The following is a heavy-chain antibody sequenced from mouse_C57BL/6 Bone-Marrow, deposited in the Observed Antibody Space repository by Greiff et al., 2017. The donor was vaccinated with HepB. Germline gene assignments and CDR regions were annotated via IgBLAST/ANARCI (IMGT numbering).Heavy chain of an antibody. CDR2: IDPANGNT. V-gene: IGHV14-3*01. D-gene: IGHD1-1*01. Sequence: VQLQQSVAELVRPGASVKLSCTASGFNIKNTYMHWVKQRPEQGLEWIGRIDPANGNTKYAPQFQGKATITADTSSNTAYLQLSSLTSEDTAIYYCARNIPQYYYGSSSYCDYWGQGTTLTVSS. CDR3: ARNIPQYYYGSSSYCDY. CDR1: GFNIKNTY. J-gene: IGHJ2*01.